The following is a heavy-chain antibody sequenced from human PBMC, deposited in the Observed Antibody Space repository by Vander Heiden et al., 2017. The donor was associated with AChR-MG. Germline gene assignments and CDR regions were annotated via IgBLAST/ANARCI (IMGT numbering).Heavy chain of an antibody. CDR3: ARDVIAGAGTFGDYFQH. CDR1: GFTFSSYA. V-gene: IGHV3-30-3*01. CDR2: ISYDGSNK. D-gene: IGHD6-19*01. J-gene: IGHJ1*01. Sequence: QVQLVESGGGVAQPGRSLRLSFAASGFTFSSYAMHWVRQAPGKGLEWVAVISYDGSNKYYADSVKGRVTISRDNSKNTLCLQMNSLRAADTAVYYCARDVIAGAGTFGDYFQHWGQGTLVTVSS.